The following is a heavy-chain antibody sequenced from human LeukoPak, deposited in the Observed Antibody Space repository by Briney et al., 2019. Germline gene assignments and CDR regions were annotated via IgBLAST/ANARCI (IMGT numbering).Heavy chain of an antibody. CDR2: INSDGSGT. CDR1: GFTFSRYY. D-gene: IGHD6-13*01. V-gene: IGHV3-74*01. Sequence: PGGSLRLSCAASGFTFSRYYMHWVRQAPGKGLVWVSRINSDGSGTTYADSVKGRFTVSRDNAKNTLYLQMNSLRVEDTAMYYGTRVFAGDEYSSSGYWGQGTLVTVSS. CDR3: TRVFAGDEYSSSGY. J-gene: IGHJ4*02.